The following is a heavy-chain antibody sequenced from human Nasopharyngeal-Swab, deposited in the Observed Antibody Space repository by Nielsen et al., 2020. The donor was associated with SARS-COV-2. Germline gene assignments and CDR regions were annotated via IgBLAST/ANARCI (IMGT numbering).Heavy chain of an antibody. D-gene: IGHD6-19*01. V-gene: IGHV1-24*01. Sequence: SVQVSCKVSGYTLTELSMHWVRQAPGKGLEWMGGFDPEDGETIYAQKFQGRVTMTEDTSTDTAYMELSSLRSEDTAVYYCATGVTVAGRTHFVDYWGQGTLVTVSS. CDR2: FDPEDGET. CDR1: GYTLTELS. CDR3: ATGVTVAGRTHFVDY. J-gene: IGHJ4*02.